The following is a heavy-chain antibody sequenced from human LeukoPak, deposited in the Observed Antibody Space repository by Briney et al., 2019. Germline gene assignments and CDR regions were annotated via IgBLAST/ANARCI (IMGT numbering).Heavy chain of an antibody. CDR1: GGSISSSGYY. CDR2: VYYTGST. J-gene: IGHJ4*02. Sequence: NASETLSLTCTVSGGSISSSGYYWGWIRQPPGKGLEWVGSVYYTGSTFYNPSLKSRVTTSVDTSKNHFSLNLSSVTAADTAVYYCARHRGRYYDSGSYYYFDYWGQGTLVTVSS. D-gene: IGHD3-10*01. V-gene: IGHV4-39*02. CDR3: ARHRGRYYDSGSYYYFDY.